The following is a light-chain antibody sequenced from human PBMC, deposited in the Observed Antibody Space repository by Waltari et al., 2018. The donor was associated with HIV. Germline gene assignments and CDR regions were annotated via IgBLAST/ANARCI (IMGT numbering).Light chain of an antibody. CDR2: GNI. V-gene: IGLV1-40*01. CDR3: QSYDVSLSGSI. CDR1: SSTIGAGYD. J-gene: IGLJ2*01. Sequence: QSVLTQPPSVSGAPGQRVTISCPGSSSTIGAGYDVHWYQQLPRTAPKLLINGNINRPSGVSDRFSDFKSGTSASLAITGLQTEDEADYYCQSYDVSLSGSIFGGGTKLTVL.